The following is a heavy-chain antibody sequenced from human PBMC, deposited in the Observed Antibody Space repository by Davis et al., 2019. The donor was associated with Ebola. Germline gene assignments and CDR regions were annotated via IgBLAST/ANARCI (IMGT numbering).Heavy chain of an antibody. CDR3: ARVRIAARPGDMDV. Sequence: PSETLSLTCTVSGGSISSYYWSWIRQPPGKGLEWIGEINHSGSTNYNPSLKSRVTISVDTSKNQFSRKLSSVTAADTAVYYCARVRIAARPGDMDVWGKGTTVTVSS. CDR2: INHSGST. CDR1: GGSISSYY. D-gene: IGHD6-6*01. J-gene: IGHJ6*03. V-gene: IGHV4-34*01.